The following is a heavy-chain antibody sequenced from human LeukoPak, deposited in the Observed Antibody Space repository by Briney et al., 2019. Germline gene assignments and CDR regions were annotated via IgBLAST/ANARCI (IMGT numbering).Heavy chain of an antibody. CDR1: GFTFSSYA. CDR3: ARAKTSKLYYFDY. CDR2: ISYDGSNK. V-gene: IGHV3-30-3*01. J-gene: IGHJ4*02. Sequence: PGGSLRLSCAASGFTFSSYAMHWVRQAPGKGLEWVAVISYDGSNKYYADSVKGRFTISRDNSKNTPYLQMNSLRAEDTAVYYCARAKTSKLYYFDYWGQGTLVTVSS.